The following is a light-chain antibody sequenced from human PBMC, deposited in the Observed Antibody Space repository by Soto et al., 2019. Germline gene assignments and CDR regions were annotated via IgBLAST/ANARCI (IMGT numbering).Light chain of an antibody. CDR3: QQYGSSPWT. V-gene: IGKV3-11*01. CDR2: DAS. CDR1: QSVSSY. J-gene: IGKJ1*01. Sequence: EIVLTQSPATLSLSPGERATLSCRASQSVSSYLAWYQQKPGQAPRLLIYDASNRATGIQARFSGSGSGTDFTLTIRSLEPEDFAVYYCQQYGSSPWTFGQGTKVDIK.